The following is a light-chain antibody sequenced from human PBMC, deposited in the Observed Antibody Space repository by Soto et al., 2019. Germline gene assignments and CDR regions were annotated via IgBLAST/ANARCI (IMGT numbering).Light chain of an antibody. V-gene: IGLV2-11*01. J-gene: IGLJ3*02. CDR1: RSGVGGYRF. CDR3: CSDAGGFTWV. CDR2: DVD. Sequence: QSALTQPRSVSGSPGQSVTISCTGARSGVGGYRFVSWYQQHPDKAPKLMIYDVDKRPSGVPDRFSGSKSGNTASLTISGLQADDEADYCCCSDAGGFTWVFGGGTKLTVL.